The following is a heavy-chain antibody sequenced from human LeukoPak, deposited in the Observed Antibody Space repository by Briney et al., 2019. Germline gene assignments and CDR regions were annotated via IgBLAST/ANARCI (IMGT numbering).Heavy chain of an antibody. V-gene: IGHV4-59*01. CDR2: IYYSGST. CDR3: ASHCSGGSCYKY. Sequence: SETLSLTCTVSGGSISSYYWSWIRQPPGKGLEWIGYIYYSGSTNYNPSLKSRVTISVETSKNQFSLKLSSVTAADTAVYYCASHCSGGSCYKYWGQGTLVTVSS. D-gene: IGHD2-15*01. CDR1: GGSISSYY. J-gene: IGHJ4*02.